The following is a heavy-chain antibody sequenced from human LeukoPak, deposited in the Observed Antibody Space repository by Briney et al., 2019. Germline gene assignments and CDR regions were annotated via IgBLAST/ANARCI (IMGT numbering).Heavy chain of an antibody. D-gene: IGHD3-22*01. CDR2: INHSGYT. CDR3: SRQVVGNDY. CDR1: GESSFSNYY. Sequence: SETLSLTCAVYGESSFSNYYWSWIRQTPGGALEWIGEINHSGYTNYNPSLKSRVTLSIDTTKNQFSLRLNSVTAADTAVYYCSRQVVGNDYWGQGTLVTVSS. J-gene: IGHJ4*02. V-gene: IGHV4-34*01.